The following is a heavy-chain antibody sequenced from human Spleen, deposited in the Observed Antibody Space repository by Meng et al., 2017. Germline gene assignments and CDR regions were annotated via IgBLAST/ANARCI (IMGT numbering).Heavy chain of an antibody. D-gene: IGHD6-13*01. CDR2: IIPIFGTA. J-gene: IGHJ6*02. CDR1: GGTFSSYA. CDR3: AQQQPGNRWENYYYGMDV. Sequence: SVKVSCKASGGTFSSYAISWVRQAPGQGLEWMGGIIPIFGTANYAQKFQGRVTITTDESTSTAYMELSSLRSEDTAVYYCAQQQPGNRWENYYYGMDVWGQGTTVTVSS. V-gene: IGHV1-69*05.